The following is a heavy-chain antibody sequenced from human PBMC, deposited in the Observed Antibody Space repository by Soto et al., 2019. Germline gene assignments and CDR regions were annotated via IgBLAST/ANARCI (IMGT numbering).Heavy chain of an antibody. D-gene: IGHD2-21*01. CDR3: ARGAFCGGAPGCRDMDV. Sequence: QIQLVQSGGEVKKPGASVKVSCKSSGYKFISHSITWVRQAPAQGLEWMGRISAYNGNTNYAQKLQGRVTMTTDTSTNTAYMELRSLRSDDTAVYYCARGAFCGGAPGCRDMDVWGQGTTVTVSS. V-gene: IGHV1-18*01. CDR1: GYKFISHS. J-gene: IGHJ6*02. CDR2: ISAYNGNT.